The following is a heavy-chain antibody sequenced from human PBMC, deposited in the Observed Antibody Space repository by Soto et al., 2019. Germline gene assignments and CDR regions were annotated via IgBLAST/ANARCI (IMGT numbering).Heavy chain of an antibody. CDR3: AGPQQWLVLY. CDR2: INAYNGNT. V-gene: IGHV1-2*04. D-gene: IGHD6-19*01. CDR1: GYTFTGYY. Sequence: ASVKVSCKASGYTFTGYYMHWVRQAPGQGLEWMGWINAYNGNTNYAQKFQGWVTMTTDTSISTAYMELSSLRSDDTAVYYCAGPQQWLVLYWGKGTLVTVSS. J-gene: IGHJ4*02.